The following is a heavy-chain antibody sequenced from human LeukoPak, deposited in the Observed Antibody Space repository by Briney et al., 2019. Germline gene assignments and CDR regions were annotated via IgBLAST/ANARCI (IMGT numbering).Heavy chain of an antibody. CDR3: ARQDGRYGGYVP. Sequence: SETLSLTCTVSGGSISSYYWSWIRQPPGKGLEWIGYIYYSGSTNYNPSLKSRVTISVDTSKNQFSLKLSSVTAADTAVYYCARQDGRYGGYVPWGQGTLVTVSS. J-gene: IGHJ5*02. CDR2: IYYSGST. V-gene: IGHV4-59*08. D-gene: IGHD5-12*01. CDR1: GGSISSYY.